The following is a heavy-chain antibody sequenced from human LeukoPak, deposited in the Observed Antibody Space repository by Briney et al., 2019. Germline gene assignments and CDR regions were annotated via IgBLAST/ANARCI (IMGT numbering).Heavy chain of an antibody. CDR1: GGSFSGYY. D-gene: IGHD5-18*01. J-gene: IGHJ5*02. Sequence: SETLSLTCAVYGGSFSGYYWSWIRQPPGKGLEWIGEINHSGSTNYNPSLKSRVTISADTSKNQFSLKLSSVTAADTAVYYCAGANWARIQLWPWFDPWGQGTLVTVSS. CDR3: AGANWARIQLWPWFDP. CDR2: INHSGST. V-gene: IGHV4-34*01.